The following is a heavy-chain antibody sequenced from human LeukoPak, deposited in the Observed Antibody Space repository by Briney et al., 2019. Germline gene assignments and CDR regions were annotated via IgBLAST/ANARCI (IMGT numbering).Heavy chain of an antibody. V-gene: IGHV4-34*01. Sequence: SETLSLTCAVYGGSFSGYYWSWIRQPPGKGLEWIGEINHSGSTNYNPSLKGRVTISVDTSKNQFSLKLSSVTAADTAVYYCARARRGYLHYRGQGTLVTVSS. J-gene: IGHJ4*02. CDR2: INHSGST. CDR1: GGSFSGYY. CDR3: ARARRGYLHY. D-gene: IGHD5-12*01.